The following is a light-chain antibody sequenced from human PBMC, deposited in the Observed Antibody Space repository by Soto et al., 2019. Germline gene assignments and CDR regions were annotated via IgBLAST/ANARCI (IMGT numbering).Light chain of an antibody. CDR2: EGS. V-gene: IGLV2-23*01. CDR3: CSYATTNTP. CDR1: SSDVWTYNL. J-gene: IGLJ2*01. Sequence: QSALTQPASVSGSPGQSITISCTGTSSDVWTYNLVSWYQQHPGKAPKLIIYEGSKRPSGVSNRFSGSKSGITASLTISGLQAEDEADYYCCSYATTNTPFGGGTKLTVL.